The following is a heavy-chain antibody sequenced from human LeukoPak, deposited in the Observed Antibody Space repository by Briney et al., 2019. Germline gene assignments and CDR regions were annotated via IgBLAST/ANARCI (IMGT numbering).Heavy chain of an antibody. Sequence: GASVKVSCKASGYTFTSYGISWVRQAPGQGLEWMGWISAYNGNTNYAQKLQGRVTMTTDTSTSTAYMELRSLRSDGTAVYYCARDRCSGGSCSLDPWGQGTLVTVSS. D-gene: IGHD2-15*01. V-gene: IGHV1-18*01. CDR1: GYTFTSYG. CDR2: ISAYNGNT. CDR3: ARDRCSGGSCSLDP. J-gene: IGHJ5*02.